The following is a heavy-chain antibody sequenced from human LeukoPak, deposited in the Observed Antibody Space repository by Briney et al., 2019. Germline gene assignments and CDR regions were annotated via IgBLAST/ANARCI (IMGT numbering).Heavy chain of an antibody. V-gene: IGHV4-39*01. CDR3: ASYDILTGMSTSAQSYFDY. J-gene: IGHJ4*02. CDR2: IYYSGST. Sequence: SETLSLTCTVSGGSISSSSYYWGWIRQPPGKGLEWIGSIYYSGSTYYNPSLKSRVTISVDTSKNQFSLKLSSVTAADTAVYYCASYDILTGMSTSAQSYFDYWGQGILVTVSS. CDR1: GGSISSSSYY. D-gene: IGHD3-9*01.